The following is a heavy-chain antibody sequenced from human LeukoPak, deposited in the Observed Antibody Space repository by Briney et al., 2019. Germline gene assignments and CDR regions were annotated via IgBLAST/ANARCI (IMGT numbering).Heavy chain of an antibody. CDR2: MNPNSGNT. J-gene: IGHJ3*02. CDR3: ARRLVGFDYGDFASDDAFDI. CDR1: GYTFTSYD. D-gene: IGHD4-17*01. V-gene: IGHV1-8*03. Sequence: ASVKVSCKASGYTFTSYDINWVRQATGQGLEWLGWMNPNSGNTGYAQKFQGRVTITRNTSISTAYMELSSLRSEDTAVYYCARRLVGFDYGDFASDDAFDIWGQGTMVTVSS.